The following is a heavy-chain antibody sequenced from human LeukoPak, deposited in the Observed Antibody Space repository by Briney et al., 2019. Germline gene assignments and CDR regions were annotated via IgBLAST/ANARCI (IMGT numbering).Heavy chain of an antibody. D-gene: IGHD6-6*01. V-gene: IGHV3-30*02. CDR3: AKDGPYSAHTPAHHLDY. J-gene: IGHJ4*02. CDR2: IRYDGSNK. Sequence: GGSLRHSCAGSGFTLSRYLMHWVRQAPGKGLAGVAFIRYDGSNKYYADSVKGRFTISRDNSKNTLYLQMNSLRAEATAVYYCAKDGPYSAHTPAHHLDYWGQGTLVTVSS. CDR1: GFTLSRYL.